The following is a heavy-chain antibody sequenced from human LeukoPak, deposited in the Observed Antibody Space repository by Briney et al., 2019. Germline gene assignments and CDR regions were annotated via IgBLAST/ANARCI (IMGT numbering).Heavy chain of an antibody. CDR2: ISWNSGSI. D-gene: IGHD3-9*01. V-gene: IGHV3-9*03. Sequence: GRSLRLSCAASGFTFDYYAMRWVRQAPGKGLEWVSGISWNSGSIGYADSVKGRFTISRGNAKKSLYPQMNSLRPEDMALSYCAKSSNYDTSTGDVHHWGQGTLVTVSS. CDR3: AKSSNYDTSTGDVHH. CDR1: GFTFDYYA. J-gene: IGHJ5*02.